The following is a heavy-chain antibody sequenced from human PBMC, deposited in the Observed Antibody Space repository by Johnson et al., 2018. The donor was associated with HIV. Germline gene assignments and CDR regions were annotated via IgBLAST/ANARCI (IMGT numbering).Heavy chain of an antibody. J-gene: IGHJ3*02. CDR2: IKQDGSEK. Sequence: VQLVESGGGVVQPGGSLRLSCAASGFTFSRYWMSWVRQAPGKGLEWVANIKQDGSEKYYVDSVKGRFTISRDNAKNSLYLQMNSLRAEDTAVYYCARGPAFDIWGQGTMVTVSS. V-gene: IGHV3-7*01. CDR1: GFTFSRYW. CDR3: ARGPAFDI.